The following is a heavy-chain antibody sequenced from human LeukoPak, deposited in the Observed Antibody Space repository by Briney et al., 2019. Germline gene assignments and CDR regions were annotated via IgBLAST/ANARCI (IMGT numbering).Heavy chain of an antibody. CDR2: IYYSGST. V-gene: IGHV4-59*08. CDR1: GGSISSYY. Sequence: SETLSLTCTVSGGSISSYYWSWIRQAPGKGLEWIGYIYYSGSTNYNPSLKSRVTISVDTSKNQFSLKLSSVTAADTAVYYCARYSSGWYDAFDIWGQGTMVTVSS. CDR3: ARYSSGWYDAFDI. J-gene: IGHJ3*02. D-gene: IGHD6-19*01.